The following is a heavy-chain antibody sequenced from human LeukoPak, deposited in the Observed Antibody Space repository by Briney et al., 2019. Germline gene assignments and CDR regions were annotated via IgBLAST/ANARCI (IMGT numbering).Heavy chain of an antibody. CDR1: GFTVSSNY. CDR2: IYSGGST. V-gene: IGHV3-53*01. CDR3: ARVPNYYDSSGYGGYFDY. D-gene: IGHD3-22*01. Sequence: GGSLRLSCAASGFTVSSNYMSWVRQAPGKGLEWVSVIYSGGSTYYADSVKGRFTISRDNSKNTLYLQMNSLRAEDTAVYYCARVPNYYDSSGYGGYFDYWGQGTLVTVSS. J-gene: IGHJ4*02.